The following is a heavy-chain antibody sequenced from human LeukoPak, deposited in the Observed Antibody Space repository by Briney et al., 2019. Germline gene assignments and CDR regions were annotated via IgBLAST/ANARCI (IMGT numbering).Heavy chain of an antibody. CDR3: ASHFWNYYRIDY. CDR1: GFSFSTYT. D-gene: IGHD3-3*02. CDR2: ISGSGSYI. Sequence: GGSLRLSCAASGFSFSTYTMNWVRQAPGKGLEWVSSISGSGSYIYYADSVKDRFTISRDNAKNSLFLQMNSLRAEDTAIYYCASHFWNYYRIDYWGRGILVTVSS. J-gene: IGHJ4*02. V-gene: IGHV3-21*01.